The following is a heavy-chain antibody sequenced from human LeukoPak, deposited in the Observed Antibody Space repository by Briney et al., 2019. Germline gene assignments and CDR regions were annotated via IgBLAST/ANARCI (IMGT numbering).Heavy chain of an antibody. CDR2: INPSGGST. CDR3: ARDNFGYCSGGSCYVNLLGY. Sequence: ASVKVSCKASGYTFTSYYMHWVRQAPGQGLEWMGIINPSGGSTSYAQKFQGRVTMTRDTSTSTVYMGLSSLRSEDTAVYYCARDNFGYCSGGSCYVNLLGYWGQGTLVTVSS. D-gene: IGHD2-15*01. CDR1: GYTFTSYY. V-gene: IGHV1-46*03. J-gene: IGHJ4*02.